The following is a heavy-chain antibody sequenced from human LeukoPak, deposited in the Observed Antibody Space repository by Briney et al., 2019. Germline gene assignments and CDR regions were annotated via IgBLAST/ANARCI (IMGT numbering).Heavy chain of an antibody. D-gene: IGHD5-18*01. V-gene: IGHV3-30-3*01. Sequence: GGSLRLSCAASGFIFSDYALHWVRQAPGKGLEWVAVISFNGDNKYCAESVKGRFTISRDNSKNTLYLQMNSLRVEDTALYYCARADDSAMVNFDYWGQGTLVTVSS. J-gene: IGHJ4*02. CDR3: ARADDSAMVNFDY. CDR1: GFIFSDYA. CDR2: ISFNGDNK.